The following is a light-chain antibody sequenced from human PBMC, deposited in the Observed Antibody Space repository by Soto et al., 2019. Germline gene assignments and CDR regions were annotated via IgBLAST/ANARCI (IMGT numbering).Light chain of an antibody. CDR3: KSYAGSKTYV. CDR1: KNDIGVYDF. Sequence: VLTHPPSASGSPGQSVTISCTGTKNDIGVYDFVSWYQHHPDKAPRLIIYEVVQRPSGVPDRFSGSKSGNTASLTVSGLQAADEADYLCKSYAGSKTYVFGSGTKVT. V-gene: IGLV2-8*01. J-gene: IGLJ1*01. CDR2: EVV.